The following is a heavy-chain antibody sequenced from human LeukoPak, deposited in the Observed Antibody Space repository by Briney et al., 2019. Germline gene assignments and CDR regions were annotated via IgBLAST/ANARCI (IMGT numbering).Heavy chain of an antibody. CDR1: SGSLFSSNW. CDR2: IFHSGST. CDR3: ARRQRVGIRQWLASYYFDY. V-gene: IGHV4-4*02. Sequence: SETLSLTCTVSSGSLFSSNWWSWVRQPPGKGLEWIGQIFHSGSTNYNPSLKSRVTISVDTSKNQFSLKLSSVTAADTAVYYCARRQRVGIRQWLASYYFDYWGQGTLVTVSS. D-gene: IGHD6-19*01. J-gene: IGHJ4*02.